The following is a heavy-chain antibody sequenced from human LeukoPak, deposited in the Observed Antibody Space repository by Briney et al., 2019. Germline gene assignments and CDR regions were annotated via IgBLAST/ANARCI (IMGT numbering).Heavy chain of an antibody. CDR3: ARDLPPGYSSGWHGDY. Sequence: GSLRFSCAASGFTFSSYSMNWVRQAPGKGLEWVSYISSSSSTIYYADSVKGRFTISRDNAKNSLYLQMNSLRAEDTAVYYCARDLPPGYSSGWHGDYWGQGTLVTVSS. V-gene: IGHV3-48*01. J-gene: IGHJ4*02. CDR2: ISSSSSTI. CDR1: GFTFSSYS. D-gene: IGHD6-19*01.